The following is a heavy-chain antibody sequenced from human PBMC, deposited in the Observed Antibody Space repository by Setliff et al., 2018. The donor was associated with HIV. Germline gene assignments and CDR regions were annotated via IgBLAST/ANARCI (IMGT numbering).Heavy chain of an antibody. CDR2: INHSGST. CDR1: GGSFSAYH. V-gene: IGHV4-34*01. CDR3: ARGRDYTGSWFRPFYLDF. J-gene: IGHJ4*01. Sequence: SETLSLTCAVYGGSFSAYHWSWIRQTPGKGLEWLGEINHSGSTAYNLALESRVSMSIDTSKNQFSLELTSVTAADTAIYYCARGRDYTGSWFRPFYLDFWGHGNLVTVSS. D-gene: IGHD3-3*01.